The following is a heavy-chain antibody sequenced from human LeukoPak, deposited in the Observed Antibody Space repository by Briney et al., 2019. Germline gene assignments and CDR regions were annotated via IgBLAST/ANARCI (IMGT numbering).Heavy chain of an antibody. CDR2: IYYSGST. CDR3: ARHVWDGPGRFDY. V-gene: IGHV4-61*05. J-gene: IGHJ4*02. Sequence: PSETLSLTCAVSGASINSGDHSWGWIRQPPGKGLEWIGYIYYSGSTNYNPSLKSRVTISVDTSKNQFSLKLSSVTAADTAVYYCARHVWDGPGRFDYWGQGTLVTVSS. CDR1: GASINSGDHS. D-gene: IGHD1-26*01.